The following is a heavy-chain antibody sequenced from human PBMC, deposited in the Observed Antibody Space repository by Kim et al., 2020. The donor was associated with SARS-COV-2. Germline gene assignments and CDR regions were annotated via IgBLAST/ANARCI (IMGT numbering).Heavy chain of an antibody. CDR1: GYTFTGYY. CDR3: ARRARITLIIVVYNWFDP. Sequence: ASVKVSCKASGYTFTGYYMHWVRQAPGQGLEWMGWINPNSGGTNYAQKFQGRVTMTRDTSISTAYMELSRLRSDDTAVYYCARRARITLIIVVYNWFDPWRRGNLVTVS. CDR2: INPNSGGT. D-gene: IGHD3-22*01. V-gene: IGHV1-2*02. J-gene: IGHJ5*02.